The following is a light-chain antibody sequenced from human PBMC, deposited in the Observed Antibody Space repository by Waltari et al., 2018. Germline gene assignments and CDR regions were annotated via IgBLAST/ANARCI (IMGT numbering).Light chain of an antibody. CDR3: NSRDSTGKLYV. CDR2: GQN. Sequence: SSELTQDPAVSVALGQTVRVTCQGDSPRNYSPSLYQQKPGQAPILVIFGQNNRPAGIPARFSGSSSGNTASLIITGAQAEDEADYYCNSRDSTGKLYVFGAGTKVTVL. CDR1: SPRNYS. J-gene: IGLJ1*01. V-gene: IGLV3-19*01.